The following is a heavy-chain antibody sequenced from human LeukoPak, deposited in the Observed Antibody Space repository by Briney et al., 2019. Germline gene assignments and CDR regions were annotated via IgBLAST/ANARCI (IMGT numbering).Heavy chain of an antibody. CDR2: IYSGDRT. CDR1: GFTVSAYS. D-gene: IGHD3-22*01. CDR3: AKSRWGYYDCGES. J-gene: IGHJ5*02. V-gene: IGHV3-53*01. Sequence: GGSLRLSCAASGFTVSAYSMGWVRQAPGKGLEWLSLIYSGDRTYHADSVKGRFTVSRDDSENTLYLQMNSLRAEDTAVYYCAKSRWGYYDCGESWGQGTLVTVSS.